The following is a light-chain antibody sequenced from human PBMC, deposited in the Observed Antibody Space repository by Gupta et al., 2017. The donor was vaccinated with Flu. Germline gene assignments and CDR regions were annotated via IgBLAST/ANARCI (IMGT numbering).Light chain of an antibody. CDR2: KVS. V-gene: IGKV2-30*02. CDR1: QSLVHSDGHTY. J-gene: IGKJ2*03. Sequence: DVVMTQSPLSLPVTLGQPASISCRSSQSLVHSDGHTYLNWYQQRPGQSPRRLIYKVSNRDSGVPDRFSGSGSGTDFTLKISRVEAEDVGVYYCMQGKHWPYSFGQGTKLEIK. CDR3: MQGKHWPYS.